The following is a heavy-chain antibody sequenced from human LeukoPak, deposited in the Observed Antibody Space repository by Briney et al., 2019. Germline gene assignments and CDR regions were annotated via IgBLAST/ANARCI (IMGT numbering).Heavy chain of an antibody. V-gene: IGHV4-31*03. J-gene: IGHJ4*02. CDR3: ARARNDYGDYYFDY. D-gene: IGHD4-17*01. Sequence: PSQTLSLTCTVSGGSISRGGYYWSWIRQHPGKGLEWIGYIYYSGSTYYNPSLKSRVTISVDTSKNQFSLKLSSVTAADTAVYYCARARNDYGDYYFDYWGQGTLVTVSS. CDR2: IYYSGST. CDR1: GGSISRGGYY.